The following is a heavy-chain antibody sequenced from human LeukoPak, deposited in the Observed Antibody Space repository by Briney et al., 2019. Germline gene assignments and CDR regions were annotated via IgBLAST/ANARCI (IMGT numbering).Heavy chain of an antibody. Sequence: GGSLRLSCAASGFTFNSYAMSWVRQAPGKGLEWVSAIRGSGGGTYYADSVKGRFSISRDNSQNTLYLQMNSLRVEDTAVYFCAKDFSGWQHKYFDNWGQGTLVTVSS. CDR1: GFTFNSYA. CDR3: AKDFSGWQHKYFDN. J-gene: IGHJ4*02. V-gene: IGHV3-23*01. D-gene: IGHD6-19*01. CDR2: IRGSGGGT.